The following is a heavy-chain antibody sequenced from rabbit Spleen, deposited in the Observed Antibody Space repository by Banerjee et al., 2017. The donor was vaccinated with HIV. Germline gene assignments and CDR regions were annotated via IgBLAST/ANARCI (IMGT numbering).Heavy chain of an antibody. CDR3: AREASSGWGVVSFYFNL. V-gene: IGHV1S7*01. CDR2: IDPVFTST. D-gene: IGHD4-1*01. J-gene: IGHJ4*01. CDR1: EFDLSRFY. Sequence: QLVETGGGLVQPGGSLKLSCKASEFDLSRFYMSWVRQAPGKGLEWIGYIDPVFTSTYASWVNGRFTISSDNAQNTVFLQMTSLTAADTATYFCAREASSGWGVVSFYFNLWGPGTLVTVS.